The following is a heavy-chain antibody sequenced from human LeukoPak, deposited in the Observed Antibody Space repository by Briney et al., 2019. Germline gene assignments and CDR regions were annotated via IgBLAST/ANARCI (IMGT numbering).Heavy chain of an antibody. J-gene: IGHJ4*02. Sequence: SETLSLTCTVSGASVSSDNLYWSWIRQPAGKGLEWIGRIYTTGSTNYNPSLKSRVTISVDTSKNQFSLKLSSVTAADTAVYYCATALFGDGYYFDHWAQETLVTVSS. CDR2: IYTTGST. D-gene: IGHD3-16*01. V-gene: IGHV4-61*02. CDR3: ATALFGDGYYFDH. CDR1: GASVSSDNLY.